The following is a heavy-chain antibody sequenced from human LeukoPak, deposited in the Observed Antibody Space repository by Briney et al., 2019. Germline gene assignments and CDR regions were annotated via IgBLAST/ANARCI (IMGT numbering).Heavy chain of an antibody. J-gene: IGHJ3*02. V-gene: IGHV4-59*11. CDR3: DM. CDR2: ISYIGST. Sequence: SETLSLTCTVSDASISGHYLTWIRQPPGKGLEWIGYISYIGSTNYNPSLKSRVTISVETSRNQFSLKLSYVTAADTAVNAFDMWGQGTMVTVSS. CDR1: DASISGHY.